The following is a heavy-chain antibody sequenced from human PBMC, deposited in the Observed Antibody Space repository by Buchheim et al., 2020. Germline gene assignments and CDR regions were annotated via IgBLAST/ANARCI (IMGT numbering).Heavy chain of an antibody. CDR1: GFTFSAYN. V-gene: IGHV3-21*06. D-gene: IGHD3-10*01. Sequence: EVQLVVSGGGLVKPGGSLRLSCAASGFTFSAYNMNWVRQAPGKGLEWVSSISSGSSYIFYADSVKGRFTISRDNDKNSLYLQMNSLRAEDTAVYYCARDRGTENTPGFYWGQGTL. J-gene: IGHJ4*02. CDR2: ISSGSSYI. CDR3: ARDRGTENTPGFY.